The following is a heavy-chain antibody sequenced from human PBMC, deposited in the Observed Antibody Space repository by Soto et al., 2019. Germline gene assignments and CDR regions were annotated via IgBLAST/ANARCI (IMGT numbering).Heavy chain of an antibody. CDR2: ISGGGATT. CDR1: GFTFSSNA. Sequence: EVQLFESGGGWVQPGGSLRLSCAASGFTFSSNAMSWVRQAPGKGLEWVSLISGGGATTYYADSVKGRFSISRDNSKNTLYLQMHSLRAEDTAVYYCAKQAGYTSDPFDFWGQGTLVTVSS. J-gene: IGHJ4*02. CDR3: AKQAGYTSDPFDF. V-gene: IGHV3-23*01. D-gene: IGHD6-19*01.